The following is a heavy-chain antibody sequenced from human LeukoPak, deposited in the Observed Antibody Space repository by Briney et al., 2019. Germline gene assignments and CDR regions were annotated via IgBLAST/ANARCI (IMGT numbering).Heavy chain of an antibody. V-gene: IGHV3-23*01. CDR1: GFTFSGSA. D-gene: IGHD3-16*02. CDR2: ISYSGANS. Sequence: PGGSLRLSCAASGFTFSGSAMSSVPQAPGAGLEWVSLISYSGANSYYTDSVRGRFTISRDNFKDTLFLQMNSLRAEDTAIYYCARDMQLSTWGLGTMVTVSS. J-gene: IGHJ3*01. CDR3: ARDMQLST.